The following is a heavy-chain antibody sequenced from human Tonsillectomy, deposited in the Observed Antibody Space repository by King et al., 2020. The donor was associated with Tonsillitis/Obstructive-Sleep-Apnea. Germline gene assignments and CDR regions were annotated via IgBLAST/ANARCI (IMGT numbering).Heavy chain of an antibody. CDR1: GGSISSHY. D-gene: IGHD2-8*01. CDR2: IYHSGST. Sequence: VQLQESGPGLVKPSETLSLTCTVSGGSISSHYWSWIRQPPGKGLEWIGYIYHSGSTNYNPSLKSRVTISVDTSKNQLSLKLSSVTAADTAGYYCARDMVLEAGGDAFDIWGQGTMVTVSS. CDR3: ARDMVLEAGGDAFDI. V-gene: IGHV4-59*11. J-gene: IGHJ3*02.